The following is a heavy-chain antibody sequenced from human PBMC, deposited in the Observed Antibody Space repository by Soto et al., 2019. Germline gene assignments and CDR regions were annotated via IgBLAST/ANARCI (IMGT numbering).Heavy chain of an antibody. CDR1: GGSISSYY. J-gene: IGHJ4*02. V-gene: IGHV4-4*07. CDR3: ARDSDFWSSYFDY. CDR2: IYTSGST. Sequence: SETLSLPCTASGGSISSYYWSWIRQPAGKGLEWIGRIYTSGSTNYNPSLKSRVTMSVDTSKNQFSLKLSSVTAADPALYYCARDSDFWSSYFDYCGQVTMLAVYS. D-gene: IGHD3-3*01.